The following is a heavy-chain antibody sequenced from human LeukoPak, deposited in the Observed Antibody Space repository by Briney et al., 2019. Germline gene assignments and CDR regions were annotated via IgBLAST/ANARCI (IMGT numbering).Heavy chain of an antibody. D-gene: IGHD2-15*01. CDR1: GGSFSGYY. CDR2: INLSGST. J-gene: IGHJ4*02. V-gene: IGHV4-34*01. Sequence: PSETLSLTCAVYGGSFSGYYWSWIRQPPGKGLEWIGEINLSGSTNYNPSLKSRVTISVDTSKNQFSLKLSSVTAADTAVYYCARTPRPDGGNDYWGQGTLVTVSS. CDR3: ARTPRPDGGNDY.